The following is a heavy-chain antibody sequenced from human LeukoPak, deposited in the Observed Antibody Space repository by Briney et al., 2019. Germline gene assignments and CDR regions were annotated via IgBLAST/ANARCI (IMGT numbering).Heavy chain of an antibody. CDR3: ARYGSGWAFDY. CDR2: IHYSGST. Sequence: SETLSLTCTVSGGSITGYFWSWIRQPPGKGLEWIGYIHYSGSTNYNPSLKSRVTISVDTSENQFSLKLTSVTAADTAVYYCARYGSGWAFDYWGQGTLVTVSS. CDR1: GGSITGYF. J-gene: IGHJ4*02. V-gene: IGHV4-59*13. D-gene: IGHD6-19*01.